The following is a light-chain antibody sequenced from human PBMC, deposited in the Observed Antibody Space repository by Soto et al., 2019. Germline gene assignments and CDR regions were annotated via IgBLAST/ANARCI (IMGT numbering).Light chain of an antibody. V-gene: IGLV2-23*02. CDR3: CSYANSNTLL. Sequence: QSALTQPASVSGSPGQSITISCTGTSSDVGSYDLVSWYQQHPGTAPKLIIYEVTKRPSGVSNRFSGSKSSNTASLTISGLQAEDDSDYYCCSYANSNTLLFGGGTKLTVL. J-gene: IGLJ2*01. CDR2: EVT. CDR1: SSDVGSYDL.